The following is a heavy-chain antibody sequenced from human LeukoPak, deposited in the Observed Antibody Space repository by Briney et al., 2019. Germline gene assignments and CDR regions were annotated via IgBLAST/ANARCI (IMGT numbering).Heavy chain of an antibody. D-gene: IGHD2-2*01. CDR2: IYYSGST. V-gene: IGHV4-39*01. J-gene: IGHJ4*02. Sequence: SETLSLTCTVSGGSLSSSSYYWGWIRQPPGKGLEWIGIIYYSGSTYYNPSLKSRVTISVDTSKNQFSLKLSSVTAADTAVYYYARAIVVVPAAMKYFEYWGQGTLVTVSS. CDR3: ARAIVVVPAAMKYFEY. CDR1: GGSLSSSSYY.